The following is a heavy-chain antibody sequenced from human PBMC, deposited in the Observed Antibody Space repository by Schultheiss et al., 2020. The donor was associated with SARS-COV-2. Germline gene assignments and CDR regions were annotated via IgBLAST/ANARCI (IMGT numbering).Heavy chain of an antibody. V-gene: IGHV3-30*03. J-gene: IGHJ6*03. CDR1: GFTFSDYY. D-gene: IGHD3-22*01. CDR2: ISYDGSNK. Sequence: GGSLRLSCAASGFTFSDYYMSWIRQAPGKGLEWVAVISYDGSNKYYADSVKGRFTISRDNSKNTLYLQMNSLRAEDTAVYYCARARYAIQDSSGYYGYYYYYMDVWGKGTTVTVSS. CDR3: ARARYAIQDSSGYYGYYYYYMDV.